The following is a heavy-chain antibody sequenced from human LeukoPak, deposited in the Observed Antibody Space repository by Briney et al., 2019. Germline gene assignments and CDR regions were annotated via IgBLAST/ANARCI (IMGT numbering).Heavy chain of an antibody. V-gene: IGHV1-3*01. D-gene: IGHD3-10*01. CDR2: INAGNGNT. CDR3: ARDYMVRGVRGAFDI. Sequence: ASVKVSCKASGYTFTSYAMHWVRQAPGQRLEWMGWINAGNGNTKSSQKFQGRVTITRDTSASTAYMELSSLRSEDKAVYYCARDYMVRGVRGAFDIWGQGTMVTVSS. CDR1: GYTFTSYA. J-gene: IGHJ3*02.